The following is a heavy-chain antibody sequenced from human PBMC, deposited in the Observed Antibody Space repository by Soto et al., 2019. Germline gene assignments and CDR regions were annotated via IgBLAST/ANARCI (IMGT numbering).Heavy chain of an antibody. J-gene: IGHJ6*03. CDR1: GFTFSSYA. Sequence: EVQLLESGGGLVQPGGSLRLSCAASGFTFSSYAMSWVRQAPGKGLEWVSAISGSGGSTYYADSVKGRFTISRDSSKNTLYLQMNSLRAEDTAVYYCAKPPSPVYYYYYMDVWGKGTTVTVSS. V-gene: IGHV3-23*01. CDR3: AKPPSPVYYYYYMDV. CDR2: ISGSGGST.